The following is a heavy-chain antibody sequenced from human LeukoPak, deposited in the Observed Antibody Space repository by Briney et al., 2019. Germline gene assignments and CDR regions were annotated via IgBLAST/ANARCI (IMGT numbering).Heavy chain of an antibody. J-gene: IGHJ4*02. CDR1: GGSISSSSYY. D-gene: IGHD5-24*01. V-gene: IGHV4-39*02. CDR2: IYYSGST. Sequence: SSETLSLTCTVSGGSISSSSYYWGWIRQPPGKGLEWIGSIYYSGSTYSNPSLKSRVTISVDTSKNQFSLKLSSGTAADTAVYYCARDSRDGYNPLDYWGQGTLVTVSS. CDR3: ARDSRDGYNPLDY.